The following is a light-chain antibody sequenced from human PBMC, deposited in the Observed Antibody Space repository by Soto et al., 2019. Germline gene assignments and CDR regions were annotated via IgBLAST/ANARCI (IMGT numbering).Light chain of an antibody. V-gene: IGKV1-12*02. J-gene: IGKJ5*01. CDR3: QQLNSYLFT. CDR2: GAS. Sequence: DIQMTQSPSSLSASVGDRVTITCRASQGISSWLAWYQQKPGEAPKLLIYGASTLQSGVPSRFSGSGSGTEFTLTISSLQPEDFASYYCQQLNSYLFTFGQGTRLEIK. CDR1: QGISSW.